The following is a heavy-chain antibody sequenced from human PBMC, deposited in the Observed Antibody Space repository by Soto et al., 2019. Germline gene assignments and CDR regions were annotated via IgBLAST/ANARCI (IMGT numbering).Heavy chain of an antibody. V-gene: IGHV4-4*07. CDR3: ARERDITIFGVVIDNWFDP. J-gene: IGHJ5*02. Sequence: PSETLSLTCTVSGGSISSYYWSWIRQPAGKGLEWIGRIYTSGSTNYNPSLKSRVTMSVDTSKNQFSLKLSSVTAADTAVYYCARERDITIFGVVIDNWFDPWGQGTLVTVSS. CDR2: IYTSGST. D-gene: IGHD3-3*01. CDR1: GGSISSYY.